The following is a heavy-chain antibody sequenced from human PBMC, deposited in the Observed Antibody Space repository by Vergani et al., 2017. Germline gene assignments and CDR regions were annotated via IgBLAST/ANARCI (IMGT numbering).Heavy chain of an antibody. CDR1: GYSFTSYW. V-gene: IGHV5-51*03. CDR2: IYPGDFDT. D-gene: IGHD5-24*01. Sequence: EVQLVQSGAEVKTPGESLKISCKGSGYSFTSYWIGWVRQMPGKGLEWMGIIYPGDFDTRYSPSFQGQVTISAEKTTSTAYLLWSSLKASDTAMFYCGGLQTYFYYYMDVWGKGTTVTVSS. CDR3: GGLQTYFYYYMDV. J-gene: IGHJ6*03.